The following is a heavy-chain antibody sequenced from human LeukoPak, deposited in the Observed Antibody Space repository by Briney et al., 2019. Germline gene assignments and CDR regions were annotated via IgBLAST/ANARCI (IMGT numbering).Heavy chain of an antibody. D-gene: IGHD6-19*01. Sequence: VASVKVSCKASGYTFTNYAVNWVRQAPGQGLEWMGWINPNSGGTNYAQKFQGRVTMTRDTSISTAYMGLSRLRSDDTAVYYCARDLRKQWLVLDIDYWGQGTLVTVSS. V-gene: IGHV1-2*02. CDR2: INPNSGGT. CDR1: GYTFTNYA. J-gene: IGHJ4*02. CDR3: ARDLRKQWLVLDIDY.